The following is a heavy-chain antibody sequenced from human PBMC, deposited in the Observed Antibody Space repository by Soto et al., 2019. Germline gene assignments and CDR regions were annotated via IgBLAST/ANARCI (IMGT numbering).Heavy chain of an antibody. J-gene: IGHJ6*02. V-gene: IGHV1-69*01. CDR1: GGTFSNHV. CDR2: IIPIFGTP. D-gene: IGHD3-16*02. CDR3: ATLEKTLGGVIAPHYYYGMDV. Sequence: QVQLVQSGAEVKKPGSSAKVSCKASGGTFSNHVISWVRQAPGQGLEWMGGIIPIFGTPNYAQKFQGRATITADGSTRTAYMELSSLRSEDTAVYYWATLEKTLGGVIAPHYYYGMDVWGQGTTVTVSS.